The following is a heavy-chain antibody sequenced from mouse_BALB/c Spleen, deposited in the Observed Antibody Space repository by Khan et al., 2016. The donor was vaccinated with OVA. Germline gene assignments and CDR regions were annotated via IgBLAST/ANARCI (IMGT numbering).Heavy chain of an antibody. V-gene: IGHV5-6*01. Sequence: EVELVESGGDLVKPGGSLKLSCAASGFTFSTYGMSWVRQTPDKRLEWVATISSDGTYTYYPDSVKGRFTLSRDNAKNTLYLQMISLKSEDTAMYYCASHLTGSFAYWGQGTLVTVSA. D-gene: IGHD4-1*01. CDR1: GFTFSTYG. CDR2: ISSDGTYT. CDR3: ASHLTGSFAY. J-gene: IGHJ3*01.